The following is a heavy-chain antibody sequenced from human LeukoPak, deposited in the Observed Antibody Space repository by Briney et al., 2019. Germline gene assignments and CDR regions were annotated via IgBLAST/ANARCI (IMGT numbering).Heavy chain of an antibody. CDR1: GYTFTSYA. J-gene: IGHJ4*02. CDR3: ATSGSYYRIDEIDY. CDR2: IIPILGIA. V-gene: IGHV1-69*04. Sequence: SVKVSCKASGYTFTSYAISWVRQAPGQGLEWMGRIIPILGIANYAQKFQGRVTITADKSTSTAYMELSSLRSEDTAVYYCATSGSYYRIDEIDYWGQGTLVTVSS. D-gene: IGHD1-26*01.